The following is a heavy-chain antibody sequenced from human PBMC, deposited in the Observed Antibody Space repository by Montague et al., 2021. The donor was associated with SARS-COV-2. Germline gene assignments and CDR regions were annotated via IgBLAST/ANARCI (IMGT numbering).Heavy chain of an antibody. V-gene: IGHV3-23*01. D-gene: IGHD1-1*01. CDR2: IGDSGEVI. CDR1: GFTFSNYG. Sequence: SLRLSCAASGFTFSNYGFSWVRLAPGKGLEWVSGIGDSGEVIHHADAVKGRFTISRDSSMDTLFLQMNGLRAEDTAIYYCAKGGTGTNMIFDYWGQGVLVAVSS. CDR3: AKGGTGTNMIFDY. J-gene: IGHJ4*02.